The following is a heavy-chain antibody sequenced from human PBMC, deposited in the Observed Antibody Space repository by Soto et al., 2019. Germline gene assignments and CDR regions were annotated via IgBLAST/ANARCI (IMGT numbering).Heavy chain of an antibody. Sequence: QVQLQESDPGLVKPSGTLSLTCAVSGGSISSSNWWSWVRQPPGKGLEWIGEIYHSGSTNYNPSLKSRVTIAVDKSKTQFALKLSSVTAADTAVYYCARSPTIFGVVTHMWSFDYWGQGTLVTVSS. CDR1: GGSISSSNW. CDR3: ARSPTIFGVVTHMWSFDY. J-gene: IGHJ4*02. CDR2: IYHSGST. D-gene: IGHD3-3*01. V-gene: IGHV4-4*02.